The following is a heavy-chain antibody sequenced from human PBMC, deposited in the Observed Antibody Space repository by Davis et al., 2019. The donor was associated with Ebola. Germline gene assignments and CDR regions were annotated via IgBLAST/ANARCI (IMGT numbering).Heavy chain of an antibody. V-gene: IGHV1-69*04. CDR2: IIPILGIA. CDR1: GYTFTSYG. CDR3: AIMSGAIDY. J-gene: IGHJ4*02. D-gene: IGHD1-26*01. Sequence: SVKVSCKASGYTFTSYGISWVRQAPGQGLEWMGRIIPILGIANYAQKFQGRVTITADKSTSTAYMELSSLRSEDTAVYYCAIMSGAIDYWGQGTLVTVSS.